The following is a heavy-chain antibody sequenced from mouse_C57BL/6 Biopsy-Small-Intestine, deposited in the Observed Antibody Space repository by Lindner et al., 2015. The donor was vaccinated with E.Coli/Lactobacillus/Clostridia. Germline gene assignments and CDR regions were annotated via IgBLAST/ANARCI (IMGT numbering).Heavy chain of an antibody. Sequence: VQLQESGAELVKPGASVKLSCTASGFNIKDYYMHWVKQRTEQGLEWIGRIDPENGDTEYASKFQGKATITADTSSNTAYLQLSSLTSEDTAVYYCTTRWLLRPDYWGQGTTLTVSS. V-gene: IGHV14-1*01. D-gene: IGHD2-3*01. CDR3: TTRWLLRPDY. J-gene: IGHJ2*01. CDR1: GFNIKDYY. CDR2: IDPENGDT.